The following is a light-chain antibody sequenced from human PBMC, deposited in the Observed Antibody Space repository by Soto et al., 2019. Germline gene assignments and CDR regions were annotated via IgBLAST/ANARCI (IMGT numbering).Light chain of an antibody. CDR1: SSDVGGYNY. CDR3: SSYAGSINLV. Sequence: QSVLTQPPSASGSPGQSVTISCTGTSSDVGGYNYVSWYQQHSGKAPKLMIYEVSKRPSGVPDRFSGSKSGNTASLTVSGLQAEDEADYYCSSYAGSINLVFGGGTKLTVL. CDR2: EVS. J-gene: IGLJ3*02. V-gene: IGLV2-8*01.